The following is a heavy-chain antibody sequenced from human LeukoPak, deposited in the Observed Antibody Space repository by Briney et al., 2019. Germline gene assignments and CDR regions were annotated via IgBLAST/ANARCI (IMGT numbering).Heavy chain of an antibody. V-gene: IGHV1-2*02. Sequence: ASVTVSFKASGYTFTGYYMHWVRQAPGQGLEWMGWINPNSGGTNYAQKFQGRVTMTRDTSISTAYMELSRLRSDDTAVYYCARGAVTTSWFDPWGQGTLVTVSS. D-gene: IGHD4-17*01. J-gene: IGHJ5*02. CDR2: INPNSGGT. CDR1: GYTFTGYY. CDR3: ARGAVTTSWFDP.